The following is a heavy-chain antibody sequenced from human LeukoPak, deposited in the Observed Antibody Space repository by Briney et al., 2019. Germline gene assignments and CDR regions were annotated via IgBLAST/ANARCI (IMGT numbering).Heavy chain of an antibody. CDR2: IYYSGST. Sequence: PSETLSLTCTVSGGSISSYYWSWIRQPPGKGLEWIGYIYYSGSTNYNPSLKSRVTISVDTSKNQFSLKLRSVTAADTAVYYCAVGNVDTAMDYWGQGTLVTVSS. V-gene: IGHV4-59*01. J-gene: IGHJ4*02. CDR3: AVGNVDTAMDY. CDR1: GGSISSYY. D-gene: IGHD5-18*01.